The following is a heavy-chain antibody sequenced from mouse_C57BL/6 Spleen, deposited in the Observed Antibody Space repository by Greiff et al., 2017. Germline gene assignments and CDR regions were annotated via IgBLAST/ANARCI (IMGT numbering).Heavy chain of an antibody. D-gene: IGHD1-1*01. CDR1: GYTFTSYW. CDR2: IDPSDSYT. Sequence: VQLQQPGAELVRPGTSVKLSCKASGYTFTSYWMHWVKQRPGQGLEWIGVIDPSDSYTNYNQKFKGKATLTVDTSSSTAYMQLSSLTSEDSAVYYCASPTTVVATGDYYFDYWGQGTTLTVSS. J-gene: IGHJ2*01. V-gene: IGHV1-59*01. CDR3: ASPTTVVATGDYYFDY.